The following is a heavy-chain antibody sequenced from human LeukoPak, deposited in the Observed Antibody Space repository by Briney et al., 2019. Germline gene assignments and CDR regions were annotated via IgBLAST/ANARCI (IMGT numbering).Heavy chain of an antibody. V-gene: IGHV4-4*09. J-gene: IGHJ4*02. CDR2: IHSSGGS. Sequence: PSETLSPTCTVSGASISNYYWSWIRQTPEKGLEWMGHIHSSGGSSYYPSLKSRLTLSIDTSRNQPSLKLPSVTAADTAVYFCARLGSYHDFWGQGALVTVSS. D-gene: IGHD1-26*01. CDR3: ARLGSYHDF. CDR1: GASISNYY.